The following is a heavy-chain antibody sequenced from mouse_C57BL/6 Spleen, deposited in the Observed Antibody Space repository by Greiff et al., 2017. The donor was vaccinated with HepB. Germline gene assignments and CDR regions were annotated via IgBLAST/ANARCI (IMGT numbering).Heavy chain of an antibody. CDR1: GFTFSDYG. J-gene: IGHJ4*01. Sequence: EVMLVESGGGLVKPGGSLKLSCAASGFTFSDYGMHWVRQAPEKGLEWVAYISSGSSTIYYADTVKGRFTISRDNAKNTLFLQMTSLRSEDTAMYYCARRIITTTGYYYAMDYWGQGTSVTVSS. CDR2: ISSGSSTI. D-gene: IGHD1-1*01. CDR3: ARRIITTTGYYYAMDY. V-gene: IGHV5-17*01.